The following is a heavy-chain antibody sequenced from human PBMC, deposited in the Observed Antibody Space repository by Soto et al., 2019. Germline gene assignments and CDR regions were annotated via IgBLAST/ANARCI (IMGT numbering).Heavy chain of an antibody. CDR2: VSYDGSNK. D-gene: IGHD3-16*02. CDR1: GFTFSSYG. Sequence: GESLRLSCAASGFTFSSYGMHWVRQAPGKGLEWVAIVSYDGSNKYYTDSVKGRFTISRDNSRNTLYLQMNSLRADDTAVYYCAKALGELSPESYDYWGQGT. CDR3: AKALGELSPESYDY. V-gene: IGHV3-30*18. J-gene: IGHJ4*02.